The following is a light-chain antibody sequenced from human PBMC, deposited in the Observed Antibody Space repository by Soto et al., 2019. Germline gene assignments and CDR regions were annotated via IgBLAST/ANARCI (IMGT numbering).Light chain of an antibody. Sequence: PGDRATLSCRASQSVSSTLLTWYQQKPGQAPRLLIYGVSSRATGIPDRFSGSGSGTDFTLTISRLEPEDFAVYFCQHYGDSSWTFGQGTRVEIK. J-gene: IGKJ1*01. CDR1: QSVSSTL. CDR2: GVS. V-gene: IGKV3-20*01. CDR3: QHYGDSSWT.